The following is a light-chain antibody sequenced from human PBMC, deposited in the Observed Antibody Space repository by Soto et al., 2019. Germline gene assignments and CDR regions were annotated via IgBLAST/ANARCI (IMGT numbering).Light chain of an antibody. J-gene: IGKJ3*01. CDR1: HSISSW. V-gene: IGKV1-12*01. CDR3: QHANGLPFT. Sequence: DLQMTQSPSSVSASVGDRVTITCRASHSISSWLAWYQQKPGKAPKLLIYAASSLQSGVPSRFSGSGSGTDFTLTISSLQPEDFATYYCQHANGLPFTFGPGTKVDIK. CDR2: AAS.